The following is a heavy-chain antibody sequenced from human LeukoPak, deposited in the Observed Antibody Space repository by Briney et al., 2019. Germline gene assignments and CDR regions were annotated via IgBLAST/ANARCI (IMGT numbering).Heavy chain of an antibody. CDR2: ISSSGSTI. CDR1: GFTFSDYY. V-gene: IGHV3-11*04. Sequence: GGSLRLSCAASGFTFSDYYMSWIRQAPGKGLEWVSYISSSGSTIYYADSVKGRFTISRDNAKNSLYLQMNSLRAEDTAVYYCTTYLFVVDDAFDIWGQGTMVTVSS. CDR3: TTYLFVVDDAFDI. D-gene: IGHD2-15*01. J-gene: IGHJ3*02.